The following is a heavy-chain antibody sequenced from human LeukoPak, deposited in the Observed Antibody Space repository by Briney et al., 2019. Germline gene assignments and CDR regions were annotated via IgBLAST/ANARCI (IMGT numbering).Heavy chain of an antibody. CDR3: ARRAGDGYNTYYFDY. CDR1: GSTFTNYW. V-gene: IGHV5-51*01. D-gene: IGHD5-24*01. Sequence: PGASLQISCKSSGSTFTNYWIGCVRQLPGKGLEWMGIIYPGDSDTKYSPSFQGQVSISADKSITSAYLQWSSLKASDTAMYFCARRAGDGYNTYYFDYWGQGTLVTVSS. J-gene: IGHJ4*02. CDR2: IYPGDSDT.